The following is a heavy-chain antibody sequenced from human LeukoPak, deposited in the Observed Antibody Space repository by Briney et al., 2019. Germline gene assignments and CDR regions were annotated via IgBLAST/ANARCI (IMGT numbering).Heavy chain of an antibody. CDR1: GFTFSSYS. Sequence: GGSLRLSCAASGFTFSSYSMNWVRQAPGKGLEWVSSISSSSSYIYYADSVKGRFTISRDNAKNSLYLQMNSLRAEDTAVYYCASVGGLPYYYYYGMDVWGQGTTVTVSS. D-gene: IGHD2-15*01. CDR2: ISSSSSYI. J-gene: IGHJ6*02. V-gene: IGHV3-21*01. CDR3: ASVGGLPYYYYYGMDV.